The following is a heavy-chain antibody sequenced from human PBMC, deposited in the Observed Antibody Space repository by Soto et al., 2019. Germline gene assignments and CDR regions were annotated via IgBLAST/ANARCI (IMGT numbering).Heavy chain of an antibody. CDR1: GGSFSGYY. J-gene: IGHJ6*02. Sequence: SETLSLTCAVYGGSFSGYYWSWIRQPPGKGLEWIGEINHSGSTNYNPSLKSRVTISVDTSKNQFSLKLSSVTAADTAVYYCARGVLWFGELSDYYYYGMDVWGQGTTVTVSS. D-gene: IGHD3-10*01. CDR2: INHSGST. V-gene: IGHV4-34*01. CDR3: ARGVLWFGELSDYYYYGMDV.